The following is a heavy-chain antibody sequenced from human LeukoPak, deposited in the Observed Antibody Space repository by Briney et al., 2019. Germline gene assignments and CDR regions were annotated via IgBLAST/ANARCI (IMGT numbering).Heavy chain of an antibody. J-gene: IGHJ3*02. Sequence: ASVKVSCKASGYTFTSYDINWVRQATGQGLEWMGWMNPNSGNTGYAQKFQGRVTITRNTSISTAYMELSSPRSEDTAVYYCARVGITIFGVVIFAFDIWGQGTMVTVSS. CDR2: MNPNSGNT. V-gene: IGHV1-8*03. D-gene: IGHD3-3*01. CDR3: ARVGITIFGVVIFAFDI. CDR1: GYTFTSYD.